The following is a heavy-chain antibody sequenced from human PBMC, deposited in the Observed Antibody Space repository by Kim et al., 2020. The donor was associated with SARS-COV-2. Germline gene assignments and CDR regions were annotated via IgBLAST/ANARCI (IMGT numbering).Heavy chain of an antibody. D-gene: IGHD6-19*01. Sequence: STNYHPSLKSRVTISVDTSKNKFSLKLSSVTAADTAVYYCARHYSGSPFQWGQGTLVTVSS. J-gene: IGHJ4*02. CDR3: ARHYSGSPFQ. CDR2: ST. V-gene: IGHV4-59*08.